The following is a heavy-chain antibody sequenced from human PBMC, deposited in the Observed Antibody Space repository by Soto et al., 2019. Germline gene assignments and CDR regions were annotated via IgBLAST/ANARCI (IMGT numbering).Heavy chain of an antibody. CDR2: VSNDGIRK. CDR1: GFIFSGSG. J-gene: IGHJ5*02. CDR3: ARWVGGSMYDNSGKYES. V-gene: IGHV3-30*03. Sequence: QVQLLESGGGVVQPGRSLRLTCAASGFIFSGSGMHWVRQAPGKGLEWVALVSNDGIRKYYGDSVKGRFTISRDNAENTLYLQMNSLRAEDTAVYYCARWVGGSMYDNSGKYESWGQGTLVTVSS. D-gene: IGHD3-22*01.